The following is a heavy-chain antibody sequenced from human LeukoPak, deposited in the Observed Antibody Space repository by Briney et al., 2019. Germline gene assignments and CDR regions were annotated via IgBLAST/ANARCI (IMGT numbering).Heavy chain of an antibody. D-gene: IGHD5-12*01. CDR1: GYTFTGYY. CDR2: INPNSGGT. V-gene: IGHV1-2*02. CDR3: ARDMVANGEQNY. J-gene: IGHJ4*02. Sequence: ASVKVSCKASGYTFTGYYMHWVRQAPGQGLEWMGWINPNSGGTNYAQKFQGRVTMTRDTSIGTAYMELSRLRSDDTAVYYCARDMVANGEQNYWGQGTLVTVSS.